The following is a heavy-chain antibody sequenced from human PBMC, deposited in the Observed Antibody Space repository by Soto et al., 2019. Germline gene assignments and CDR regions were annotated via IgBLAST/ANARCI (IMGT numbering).Heavy chain of an antibody. Sequence: ASVKVSCKASGYTFTSYYMHWVRQVPGQGLEWMGIINPSGGSTSYAQKFQGRVTMTRDTSTSTVYMELSSLRSEDTAVYYCAIGTYELPAAIPNWFDPWGQGTLVTVSS. J-gene: IGHJ5*02. CDR1: GYTFTSYY. CDR2: INPSGGST. CDR3: AIGTYELPAAIPNWFDP. D-gene: IGHD2-2*01. V-gene: IGHV1-46*03.